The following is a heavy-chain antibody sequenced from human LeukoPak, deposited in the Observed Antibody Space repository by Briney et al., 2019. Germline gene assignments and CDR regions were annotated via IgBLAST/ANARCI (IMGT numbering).Heavy chain of an antibody. V-gene: IGHV3-15*01. CDR2: IKSKSDGGTA. D-gene: IGHD3-10*01. Sequence: PGGSLRLSCAASGFTFSNAWMNTVRQAPGKGLQWVGRIKSKSDGGTADYAAPVKGRFTISRDDSKNTLYLQMNSLKTEDTAVYYCTTEGEVVRGVSLDCWGQGTLVTVSS. J-gene: IGHJ4*02. CDR3: TTEGEVVRGVSLDC. CDR1: GFTFSNAW.